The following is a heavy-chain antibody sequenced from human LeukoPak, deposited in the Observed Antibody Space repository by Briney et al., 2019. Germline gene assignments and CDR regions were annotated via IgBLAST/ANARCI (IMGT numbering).Heavy chain of an antibody. D-gene: IGHD6-19*01. CDR1: GFTFSSYE. V-gene: IGHV3-48*03. CDR3: ARDSSGWPFDY. J-gene: IGHJ4*02. CDR2: ISSSGSTM. Sequence: GGSLRLSCAASGFTFSSYEMNWVRQAPGKGLEWVSYISSSGSTMYYADSVKGRFTISRDNAKNSLYLQMNSLRAEDTAVYYCARDSSGWPFDYWGQGTLVTVSS.